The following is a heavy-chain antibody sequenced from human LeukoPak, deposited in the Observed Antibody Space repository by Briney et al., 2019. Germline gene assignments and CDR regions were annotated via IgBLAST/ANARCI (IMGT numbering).Heavy chain of an antibody. CDR1: GFTFDDYA. J-gene: IGHJ4*02. CDR2: ISWNSGSI. D-gene: IGHD3-22*01. V-gene: IGHV3-9*01. CDR3: ARGSSGYYFYFDY. Sequence: GGSLRLSCAASGFTFDDYAMHWVRQAPGKGLEWLSGISWNSGSIGYADSVKGRFTISRDDSRNTLFLQMNSLRAEDTAVYYCARGSSGYYFYFDYWGQGALVPVSS.